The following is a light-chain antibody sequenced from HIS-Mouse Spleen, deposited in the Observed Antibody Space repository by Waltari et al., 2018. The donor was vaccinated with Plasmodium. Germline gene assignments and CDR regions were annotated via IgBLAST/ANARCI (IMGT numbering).Light chain of an antibody. J-gene: IGKJ1*01. CDR1: QSISSW. CDR3: QQYNSYSWT. CDR2: KAS. Sequence: DIQMTQSPSTLSASVGDRVTIPCRASQSISSWLAWDQQQPGKAPKLLIYKASSLESGVPSRCSGSGSGTEFTLTISSLQPDDCATYYCQQYNSYSWTVGQGTKVEIK. V-gene: IGKV1-5*03.